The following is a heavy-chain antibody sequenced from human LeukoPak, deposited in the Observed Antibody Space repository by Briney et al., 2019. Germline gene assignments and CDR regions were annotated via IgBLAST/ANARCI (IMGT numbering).Heavy chain of an antibody. CDR1: GYTFTGYY. J-gene: IGHJ5*02. CDR2: IIPIFGTA. Sequence: SVKVSCKASGYTFTGYYMHWVRQAPGQGLEWMGGIIPIFGTANYAQKFQGRVTITADESTSTAYMELSSLRSEDTAVYYCARVELYYDFWSGSNWFDPWGQGTLVTVSS. V-gene: IGHV1-69*13. D-gene: IGHD3-3*01. CDR3: ARVELYYDFWSGSNWFDP.